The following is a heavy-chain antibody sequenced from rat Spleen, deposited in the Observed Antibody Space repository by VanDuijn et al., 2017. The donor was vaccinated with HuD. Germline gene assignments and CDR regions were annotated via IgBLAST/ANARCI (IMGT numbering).Heavy chain of an antibody. V-gene: IGHV5-31*01. J-gene: IGHJ2*01. CDR2: ITNTGGST. CDR1: GFTFNYYW. CDR3: ARETGYNSYFDY. D-gene: IGHD1-4*01. Sequence: EVQLVESGGGLVLPGRSLKLSCVTSGFTFNYYWMTWIRQAPGKGLEWVASITNTGGSTYYPDSVKGRFTISRDNAKSTLYLQMNSLRSEDTATYYCARETGYNSYFDYWGQGVMVTVSS.